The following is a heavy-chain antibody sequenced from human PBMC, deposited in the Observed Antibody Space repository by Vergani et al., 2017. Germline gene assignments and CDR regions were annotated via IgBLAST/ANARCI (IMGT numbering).Heavy chain of an antibody. CDR1: GGTFSSYA. J-gene: IGHJ6*03. CDR3: ARGPGLDPKYYYYYMDV. Sequence: QVQLVQSGAEVKKPGSSVKVSCKASGGTFSSYAISWVRQAPGQGLEWMGGIIPIFGTANYAQKFQGRVTITADESTSTAYMELSSLRSEDTAVYYCARGPGLDPKYYYYYMDVGSKGTTVTVSS. D-gene: IGHD1-1*01. V-gene: IGHV1-69*01. CDR2: IIPIFGTA.